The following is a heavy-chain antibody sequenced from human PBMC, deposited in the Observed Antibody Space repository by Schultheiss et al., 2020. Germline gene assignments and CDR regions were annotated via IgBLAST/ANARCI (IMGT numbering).Heavy chain of an antibody. CDR1: GFTFSSYA. D-gene: IGHD6-6*01. J-gene: IGHJ3*02. CDR3: AKEGASIAARPVFTHAFDI. Sequence: GESLKISCAASGFTFSSYAMSWVRQAPGKGLEWVSAIGTAGDTYYPGSVKGRFTISRENAKNSLYLQMNSLRAEDTAVYYCAKEGASIAARPVFTHAFDIWGQGTMVTVSS. CDR2: IGTAGDT. V-gene: IGHV3-13*01.